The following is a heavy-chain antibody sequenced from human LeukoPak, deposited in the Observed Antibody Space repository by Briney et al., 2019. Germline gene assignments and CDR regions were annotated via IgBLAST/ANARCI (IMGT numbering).Heavy chain of an antibody. CDR1: GGSISSYY. CDR2: IKQDGSEK. J-gene: IGHJ4*02. V-gene: IGHV3-7*01. CDR3: ARVYYDSSGNTDYFDY. Sequence: ETLSLTCTVSGGSISSYYWSWVRQAPGKGLEWVANIKQDGSEKYYVDSVKGRFTISRDNAKNSLYLQMNSLRAEDTAVYYCARVYYDSSGNTDYFDYWGQGTLVTVSS. D-gene: IGHD3-22*01.